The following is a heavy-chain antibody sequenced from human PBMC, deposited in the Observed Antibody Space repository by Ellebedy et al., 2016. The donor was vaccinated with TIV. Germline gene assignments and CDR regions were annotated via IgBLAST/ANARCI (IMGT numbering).Heavy chain of an antibody. CDR2: IYSGGDT. D-gene: IGHD6-13*01. Sequence: GESLKISCAASGFTVSSNYMSWVRQAPGKGLEWVSVIYSGGDTYYADSVKGRFTISRDNSNNTPYLQMNSLRAEDTAVYYCASKRFGYSSTWYRGWYFDLWGRGTLVTVSS. CDR3: ASKRFGYSSTWYRGWYFDL. CDR1: GFTVSSNY. J-gene: IGHJ2*01. V-gene: IGHV3-53*01.